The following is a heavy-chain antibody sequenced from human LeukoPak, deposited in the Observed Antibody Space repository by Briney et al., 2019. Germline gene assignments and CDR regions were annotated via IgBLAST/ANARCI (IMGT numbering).Heavy chain of an antibody. D-gene: IGHD1-26*01. J-gene: IGHJ4*02. CDR2: ISNSATSTITI. CDR3: ARLPGAIDH. Sequence: GGSLRLSCAASGFIFSDYYMMWIRQAPGKGLEWVSYISNSATSTITIYYADSVKGRFTISRDNTNNSLYLDMNSLRVDDTAIYYCARLPGAIDHWGQGALVTVSS. V-gene: IGHV3-11*01. CDR1: GFIFSDYY.